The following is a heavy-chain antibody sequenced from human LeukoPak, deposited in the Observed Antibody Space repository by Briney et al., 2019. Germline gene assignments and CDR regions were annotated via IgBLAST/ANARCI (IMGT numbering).Heavy chain of an antibody. CDR2: IYNSGST. Sequence: PSETLSLTCTVSGGSISSYYWGWIRQPPGKGLEWIGYIYNSGSTNYNPSLESRVTISVDTSKNQVSLKLSSVTAADTAVYYCARDYSSSNYYYYYMDVWGKGTTVTVSS. CDR1: GGSISSYY. V-gene: IGHV4-59*01. D-gene: IGHD6-6*01. CDR3: ARDYSSSNYYYYYMDV. J-gene: IGHJ6*03.